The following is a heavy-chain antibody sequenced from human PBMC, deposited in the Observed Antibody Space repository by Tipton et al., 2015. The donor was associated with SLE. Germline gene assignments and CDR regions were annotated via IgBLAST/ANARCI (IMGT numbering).Heavy chain of an antibody. CDR3: ANLHGDHFGYYYYGMDV. CDR1: GGSISSGTHY. CDR2: IYYSGST. D-gene: IGHD4-17*01. J-gene: IGHJ6*02. V-gene: IGHV4-39*07. Sequence: TLSLTCTVSGGSISSGTHYWVWIRQPPGKGLEWIGNIYYSGSTYYNPSLKSRVTISIDTSKNQFSLRLTSVTAADTAVYYCANLHGDHFGYYYYGMDVWGQGTTVTVSS.